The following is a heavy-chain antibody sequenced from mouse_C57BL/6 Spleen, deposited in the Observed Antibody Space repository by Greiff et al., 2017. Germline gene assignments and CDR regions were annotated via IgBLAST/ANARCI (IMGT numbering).Heavy chain of an antibody. V-gene: IGHV1-78*01. Sequence: VQLQQSDAELVKPGASVKISCKVSGYTFTDHTIHWMKQRPEQGLEWIGYIYPRDGSTKYNEKFKGKATLTADKSSSTAYMQLNSLTSEDSAVYFCARGGYYYGSSSLYCDDWGQGTTLTVSS. D-gene: IGHD1-1*01. J-gene: IGHJ2*01. CDR3: ARGGYYYGSSSLYCDD. CDR2: IYPRDGST. CDR1: GYTFTDHT.